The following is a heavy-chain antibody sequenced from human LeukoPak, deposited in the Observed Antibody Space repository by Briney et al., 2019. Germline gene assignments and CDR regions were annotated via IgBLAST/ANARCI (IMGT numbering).Heavy chain of an antibody. J-gene: IGHJ4*02. CDR2: IIPIFGTA. V-gene: IGHV1-69*06. CDR1: GGTFSSYA. Sequence: SVRVSCKASGGTFSSYAISWVRQAPGQGLEWMGGIIPIFGTANYAQKFQGRVTITADKSTSTAYMELGSLRSEDTAVYYCARVEGYCSGGSCYLDYWGQGTLVTVSS. D-gene: IGHD2-15*01. CDR3: ARVEGYCSGGSCYLDY.